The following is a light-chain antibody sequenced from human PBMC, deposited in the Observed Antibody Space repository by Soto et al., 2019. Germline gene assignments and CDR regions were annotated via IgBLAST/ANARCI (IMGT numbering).Light chain of an antibody. CDR3: QQYNNWPSIT. CDR1: QALQRSF. CDR2: GVS. Sequence: IVLTQSPGTLSLSPGERATLSCRASQALQRSFLAWYQHKPGQSPRLLISGVSSRAAGVPDRFSGSGSGTEFTLTISSLQSEDFAVYYCQQYNNWPSITFGQGTRLEIK. J-gene: IGKJ5*01. V-gene: IGKV3D-15*01.